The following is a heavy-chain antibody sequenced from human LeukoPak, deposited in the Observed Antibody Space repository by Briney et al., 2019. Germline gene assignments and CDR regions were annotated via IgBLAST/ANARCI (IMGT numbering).Heavy chain of an antibody. CDR2: ISAYNGNA. J-gene: IGHJ4*02. CDR1: GYTFTSYG. D-gene: IGHD3-16*01. V-gene: IGHV1-18*01. Sequence: ASVKVSCKASGYTFTSYGISWVRQAPGQGLEWMGWISAYNGNADYAQSLQGRVTMTIDTSTSTVYMELRSLRSDDTAVYYCARDVGRSYDLDYWGQGTLVTVSS. CDR3: ARDVGRSYDLDY.